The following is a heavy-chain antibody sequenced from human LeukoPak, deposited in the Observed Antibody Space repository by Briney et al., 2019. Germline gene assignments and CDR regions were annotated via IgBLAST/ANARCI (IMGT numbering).Heavy chain of an antibody. V-gene: IGHV3-48*04. CDR3: AKDRAVRENS. CDR1: GFTFDTXG. Sequence: PXGSXXLSCAASGFTFDTXGMNWVRXAPGKGLEWLSSISSTSSAIYYTDSVKGRFTISRDNAKNSLYLQMNSLRAEDTAVYYCAKDRAVRENSWGQGTLVTVSS. CDR2: ISSTSSAI. J-gene: IGHJ4*02. D-gene: IGHD3-10*01.